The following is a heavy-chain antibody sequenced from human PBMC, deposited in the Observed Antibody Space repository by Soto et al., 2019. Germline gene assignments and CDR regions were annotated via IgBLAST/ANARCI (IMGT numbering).Heavy chain of an antibody. V-gene: IGHV1-3*05. CDR1: GYTFTGYA. D-gene: IGHD6-19*01. CDR2: INAGNGNT. J-gene: IGHJ4*02. Sequence: QVQLVQSGAEEKKPGASVKVSCKASGYTFTGYAMHWVRQAPGQRLEWMGWINAGNGNTKYSQKLQGRVTITRDASASTAYMGMSSLRSEDTAVYYCARAVAVAAAFDYWGQGTLVTVSS. CDR3: ARAVAVAAAFDY.